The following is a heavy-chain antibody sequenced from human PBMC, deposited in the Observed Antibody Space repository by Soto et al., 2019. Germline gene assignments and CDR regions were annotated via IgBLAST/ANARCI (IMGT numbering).Heavy chain of an antibody. CDR2: INAGNGNT. D-gene: IGHD3-16*02. CDR3: GAFFENYVGGSYRSPPLDY. J-gene: IGHJ4*02. Sequence: ASVKVSCKASGYTFTSYSMHWVRQAPGQKLEWVGWINAGNGNTKYSQKFQGRVTINRDMFTSTAYMELSSPGSEDTGGYYCGAFFENYVGGSYRSPPLDYGGKEPPVPVSS. V-gene: IGHV1-3*01. CDR1: GYTFTSYS.